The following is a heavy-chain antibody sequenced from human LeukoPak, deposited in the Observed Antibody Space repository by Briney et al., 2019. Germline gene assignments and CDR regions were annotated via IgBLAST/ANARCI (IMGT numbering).Heavy chain of an antibody. CDR1: GFTFSSYA. J-gene: IGHJ4*02. CDR3: AKGQRWELPLDF. CDR2: ISDSGRST. V-gene: IGHV3-23*01. D-gene: IGHD2-15*01. Sequence: GGSLRLSCAASGFTFSSYAMTWVRQASGKGLEWVSAISDSGRSTCYADSVKGRFTISRDVSKSTLYLQMNSLRAEDTALYYCAKGQRWELPLDFWGQGTLVTVSS.